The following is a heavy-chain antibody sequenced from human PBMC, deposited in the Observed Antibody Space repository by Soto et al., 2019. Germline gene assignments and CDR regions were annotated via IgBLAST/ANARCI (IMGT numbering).Heavy chain of an antibody. CDR1: GFTFSSYG. J-gene: IGHJ4*02. CDR3: AIIPPTTVDY. V-gene: IGHV3-30*03. Sequence: QVQLVESGGGVVQPGRSLRLSCAASGFTFSSYGMHWVRQAPGKGLEWVAAISYDGSNRYYADSVKGRFTISRDISKNTLDLQMNSLRLEDTAVYYCAIIPPTTVDYWGQGTLVTVFS. CDR2: ISYDGSNR. D-gene: IGHD4-17*01.